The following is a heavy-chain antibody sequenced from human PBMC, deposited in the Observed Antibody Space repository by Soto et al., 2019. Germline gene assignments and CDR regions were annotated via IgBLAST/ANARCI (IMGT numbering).Heavy chain of an antibody. CDR2: IFRDGRT. D-gene: IGHD2-8*01. Sequence: GGSLRLSCAVSGGSGIDTYMSWVRQTPGKGLEWVSVIFRDGRTFYADSVRGRFTISRDNSWNSPHLQMNNLKAEDTALYFCARTMYDPTGCFDLWGQGTLVTVS. CDR3: ARTMYDPTGCFDL. V-gene: IGHV3-53*01. J-gene: IGHJ5*02. CDR1: GGSGIDTY.